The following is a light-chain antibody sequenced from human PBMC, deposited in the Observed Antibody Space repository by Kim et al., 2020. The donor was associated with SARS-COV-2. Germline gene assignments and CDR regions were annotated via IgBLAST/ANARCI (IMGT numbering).Light chain of an antibody. V-gene: IGKV1-39*01. Sequence: DIQMTQSPSSLSASVGDRVTIPCRASQSISSYLNWYQQRPGKVPKLLIYAASSLQSGVPSRFSGSGSGTDFTLTISSLQPEDFATYYCQQSYGIPRTFGQGTKVDNQT. CDR3: QQSYGIPRT. CDR2: AAS. CDR1: QSISSY. J-gene: IGKJ1*01.